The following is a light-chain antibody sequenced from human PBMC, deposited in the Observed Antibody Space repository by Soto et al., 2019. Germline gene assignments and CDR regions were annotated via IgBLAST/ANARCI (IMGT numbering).Light chain of an antibody. CDR1: SSDVGYYDY. J-gene: IGLJ3*02. Sequence: QSALTQPASVSGSPGQSITISCTGSSSDVGYYDYVSWFQQHPGKAPKLMIYDVTNRPSGVSDRFSGSKSGNTASLTISGLQAEDEADYYCSSYTTGSTPVFGGGTKLTVL. CDR3: SSYTTGSTPV. CDR2: DVT. V-gene: IGLV2-14*01.